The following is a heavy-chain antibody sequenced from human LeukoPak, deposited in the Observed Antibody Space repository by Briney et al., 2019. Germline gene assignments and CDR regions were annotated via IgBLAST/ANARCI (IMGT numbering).Heavy chain of an antibody. CDR1: AGTFSSYA. V-gene: IGHV1-69*06. D-gene: IGHD5-18*01. Sequence: ASVKVSCKASAGTFSSYAISWVRQPPGQGLEWMGGIIPIFGTANYAQKFQGRVTITADKSTSTAYMELSSLRSEDTAVYYCARDVRPGYSYGYGRLYYFDYWGQGTLVTVSS. CDR2: IIPIFGTA. J-gene: IGHJ4*02. CDR3: ARDVRPGYSYGYGRLYYFDY.